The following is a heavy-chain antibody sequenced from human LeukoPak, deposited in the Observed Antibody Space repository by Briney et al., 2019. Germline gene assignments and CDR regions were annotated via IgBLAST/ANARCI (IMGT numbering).Heavy chain of an antibody. CDR2: INAYNGNT. V-gene: IGHV1-18*01. D-gene: IGHD4-17*01. J-gene: IGHJ5*02. Sequence: ASVKVSCKASGYTFTTYGISWVRQAPGQGLEWMGWINAYNGNTNYAQKLQGRVTMTTDTSTSTAYMELRSLRSDDTAVYYCARREQTTVTNNWFDPWGQGTLVTVSS. CDR1: GYTFTTYG. CDR3: ARREQTTVTNNWFDP.